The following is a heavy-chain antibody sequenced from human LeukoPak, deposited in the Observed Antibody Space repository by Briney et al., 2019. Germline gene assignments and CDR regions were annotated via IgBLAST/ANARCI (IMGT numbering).Heavy chain of an antibody. Sequence: PSETLSLTCTVSGGSISSYYWSWIRQPPGKGLEWIGYIHYSGSTNYNPSLKSRVTVSLDTSKNQISLKLSSVTAADTAVYNCARHRHDYGDNCFDPWGQGTLVTVSS. CDR2: IHYSGST. CDR1: GGSISSYY. J-gene: IGHJ5*02. V-gene: IGHV4-59*08. CDR3: ARHRHDYGDNCFDP. D-gene: IGHD4-17*01.